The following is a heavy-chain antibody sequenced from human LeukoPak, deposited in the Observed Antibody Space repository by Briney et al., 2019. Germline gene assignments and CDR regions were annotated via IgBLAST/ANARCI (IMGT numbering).Heavy chain of an antibody. V-gene: IGHV4-30-4*01. CDR1: GGSISSGDYY. D-gene: IGHD2-15*01. CDR2: IYYSGST. CDR3: ARESNYCSGGSCYRHNWFDP. Sequence: SETLSLTCTVSGGSISSGDYYWSWIRQPPGKGLEWIGYIYYSGSTYYNPSLKSRVTVSVDTSKNQFSLKLSSVTAADTAVYYCARESNYCSGGSCYRHNWFDPWGQGTLVTVSS. J-gene: IGHJ5*02.